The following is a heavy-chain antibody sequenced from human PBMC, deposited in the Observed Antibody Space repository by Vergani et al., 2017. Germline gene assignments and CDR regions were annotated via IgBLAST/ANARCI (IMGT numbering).Heavy chain of an antibody. D-gene: IGHD6-19*01. Sequence: VQLVESGGGLVKPGGSLRLSCAASGFTFSSHGMHWVRQAPGKGLEWVAVIWYDGSNKYYADSVKGRFTISRDNSKNTLYLQMNSLRAEDTAVYYCARDSKEVAGTRAYYYYYMDVWGKGTTVTVSS. CDR1: GFTFSSHG. J-gene: IGHJ6*03. CDR2: IWYDGSNK. V-gene: IGHV3-33*01. CDR3: ARDSKEVAGTRAYYYYYMDV.